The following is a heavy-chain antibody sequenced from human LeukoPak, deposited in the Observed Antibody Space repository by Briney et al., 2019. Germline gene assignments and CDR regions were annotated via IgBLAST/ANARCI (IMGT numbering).Heavy chain of an antibody. J-gene: IGHJ4*02. V-gene: IGHV1-18*01. D-gene: IGHD6-19*01. CDR2: ISAYNGNT. CDR3: ARDQGSGWFNFDY. Sequence: GASVKVSCKASGYTFTSYGISWVRQAPGQGLEWMGWISAYNGNTNYAQKFQGRVTITADESTSTAYMELSSLRSEDTAVYYCARDQGSGWFNFDYWGQGTLVTVSS. CDR1: GYTFTSYG.